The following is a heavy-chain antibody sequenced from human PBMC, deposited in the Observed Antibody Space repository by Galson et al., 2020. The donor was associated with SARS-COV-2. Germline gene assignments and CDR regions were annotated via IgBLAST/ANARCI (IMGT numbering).Heavy chain of an antibody. V-gene: IGHV3-21*01. CDR1: GFTFSSYS. Sequence: GESLKISCAASGFTFSSYSMTWVRQAPGKGLEWVSSISSSSSYIYYSDSVKGRFTISRDNAKNSLYLQMNSLRAEETAVYYCARIRGRLAAIPEFDYWGQGTLVAVSS. D-gene: IGHD5-12*01. CDR3: ARIRGRLAAIPEFDY. CDR2: ISSSSSYI. J-gene: IGHJ4*02.